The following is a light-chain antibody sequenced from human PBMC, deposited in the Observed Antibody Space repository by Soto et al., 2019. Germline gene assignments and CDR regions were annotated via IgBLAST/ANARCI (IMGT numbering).Light chain of an antibody. CDR1: QSISSY. CDR3: QQSYSTTRIT. CDR2: AAS. V-gene: IGKV1-39*01. Sequence: DIQMTQSPSSLSASVGDRVTITCRASQSISSYLNWYQQKPGKAPKLLIYAASSLQSRVPSKFSGSGSGTEFTLTIMRLQPEDFATYYCQQSYSTTRITFGQRTRLEIK. J-gene: IGKJ5*01.